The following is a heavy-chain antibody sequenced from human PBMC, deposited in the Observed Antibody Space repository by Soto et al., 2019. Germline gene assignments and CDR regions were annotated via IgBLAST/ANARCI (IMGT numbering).Heavy chain of an antibody. Sequence: QPGGSLRLSCAASGFTFSSYAMSWVRQAPGKGLEWVSRISGSGGGTYYADSVKGRFTFSRDNSKNTLYLQMNSLRAEDTAVYYCAKFGMATTKRSPPYYIDYWGQGALVTVSS. D-gene: IGHD1-1*01. CDR1: GFTFSSYA. CDR3: AKFGMATTKRSPPYYIDY. CDR2: ISGSGGGT. J-gene: IGHJ4*02. V-gene: IGHV3-23*01.